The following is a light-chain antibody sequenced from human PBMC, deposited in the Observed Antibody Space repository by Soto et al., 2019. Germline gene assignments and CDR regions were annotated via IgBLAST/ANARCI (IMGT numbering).Light chain of an antibody. J-gene: IGKJ1*01. CDR1: QSVSSNY. CDR2: GAS. CDR3: QQYGGSPPQT. Sequence: ETVLMQSPGTLSLSPGERATLSCRASQSVSSNYIAWYQQKPGQAPRLLIYGASSRATGIPDRFSGSGSGTDFTLTISRLEPEDFAVYYCQQYGGSPPQTFGQGTKVDIK. V-gene: IGKV3-20*01.